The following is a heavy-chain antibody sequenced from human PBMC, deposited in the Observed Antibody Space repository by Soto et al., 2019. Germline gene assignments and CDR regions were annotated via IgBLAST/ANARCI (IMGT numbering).Heavy chain of an antibody. D-gene: IGHD4-17*01. CDR3: ARHDHGDYLPDDY. CDR2: IYYSGRT. V-gene: IGHV4-39*01. Sequence: SETLSLTCTVSGGSISSTGYYWGWIRQPPGKGLEWIGTIYYSGRTYYNPSLKSRVTISVDTSTNQFSLKLSSLTAADTAVYYCARHDHGDYLPDDYWGQGTLVTVSS. J-gene: IGHJ4*02. CDR1: GGSISSTGYY.